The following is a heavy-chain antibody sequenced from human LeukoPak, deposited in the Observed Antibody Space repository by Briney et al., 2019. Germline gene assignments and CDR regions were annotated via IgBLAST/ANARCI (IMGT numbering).Heavy chain of an antibody. CDR1: GGSISSYY. V-gene: IGHV4-59*01. CDR2: IYYSGST. D-gene: IGHD3-22*01. J-gene: IGHJ3*02. CDR3: AREGEPYYDPGVEAFDI. Sequence: SETLSLTCTVSGGSISSYYWSWIRQPPGKGLEWIGYIYYSGSTNYNPSLKSRVTISVDTSKNQFSLKLSSVTAADTAVYYCAREGEPYYDPGVEAFDIWGQGTMVTVSS.